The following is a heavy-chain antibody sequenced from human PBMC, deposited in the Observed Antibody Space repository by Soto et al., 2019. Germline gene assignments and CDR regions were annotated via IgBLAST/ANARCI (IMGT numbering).Heavy chain of an antibody. CDR1: GGTFSSYT. V-gene: IGHV1-69*08. CDR3: VRDGGGGNSGY. Sequence: QVQLVQSGAEVKKPGSSVKVSCKASGGTFSSYTISWVRQAPGQGLEWMGRIIPILGIANYAQKFQGRVTITADKSTSTAYMELSSLRSEDTAVYYCVRDGGGGNSGYWGQGTLVTVSS. D-gene: IGHD2-21*02. J-gene: IGHJ4*02. CDR2: IIPILGIA.